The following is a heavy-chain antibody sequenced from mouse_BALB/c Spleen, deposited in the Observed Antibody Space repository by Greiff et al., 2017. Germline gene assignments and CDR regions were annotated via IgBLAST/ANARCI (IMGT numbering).Heavy chain of an antibody. Sequence: QVQLQQSGAELMKPGASVTISCKATGYTFSSYWIEWVKQRPGHGLEWIGEILPGSGSTNYNEKFKGKATFTADTSSNTAYMQLSSLTSEDSAVYYCARPYYGNYGDYAMDYWGQGTSVTVSS. D-gene: IGHD2-10*01. CDR2: ILPGSGST. J-gene: IGHJ4*01. CDR3: ARPYYGNYGDYAMDY. V-gene: IGHV1-9*01. CDR1: GYTFSSYW.